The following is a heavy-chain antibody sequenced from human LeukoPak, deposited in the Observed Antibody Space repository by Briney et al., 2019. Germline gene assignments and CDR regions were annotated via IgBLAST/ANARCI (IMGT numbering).Heavy chain of an antibody. CDR1: GYTFTSYD. J-gene: IGHJ4*02. CDR3: ARGGYSGYGSDY. V-gene: IGHV1-8*03. Sequence: ASVKVSCKASGYTFTSYDINWVRQATGQGLEWMGWMNPNSGNTGYAQKFQGRVTITRNTSISTAYMELSSLRSEDTAVYYCARGGYSGYGSDYWGQGTLVTVSS. CDR2: MNPNSGNT. D-gene: IGHD5-12*01.